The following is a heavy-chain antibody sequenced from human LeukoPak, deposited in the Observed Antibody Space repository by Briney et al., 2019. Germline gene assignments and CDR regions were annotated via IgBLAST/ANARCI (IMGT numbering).Heavy chain of an antibody. D-gene: IGHD3-10*01. CDR2: IYYSGST. Sequence: SETLSLACTVSGDSISYYYWSWIRQPPGKGLEWVGYIYYSGSTNYNPSLKSRVTISVDTSKNQFSLKLSSVTAADTAVYYCAREGTMVRGAMDVWGKGTTVTISS. CDR1: GDSISYYY. CDR3: AREGTMVRGAMDV. V-gene: IGHV4-59*12. J-gene: IGHJ6*03.